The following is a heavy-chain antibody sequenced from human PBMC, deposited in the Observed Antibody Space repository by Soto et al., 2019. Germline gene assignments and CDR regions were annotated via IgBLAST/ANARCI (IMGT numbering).Heavy chain of an antibody. Sequence: QVQLVESGGGLVKPGGSLKLSCAASGFTFRDYYMSWLRQAPGKGLEWISYISSSGDIIYYADSVKGRFTFSRDNAKNSLFLQMNSLRAEDTALYYCARDLGYYDSDRYFDYWGQGTLVTVSS. V-gene: IGHV3-11*01. CDR2: ISSSGDII. D-gene: IGHD3-22*01. CDR3: ARDLGYYDSDRYFDY. CDR1: GFTFRDYY. J-gene: IGHJ4*02.